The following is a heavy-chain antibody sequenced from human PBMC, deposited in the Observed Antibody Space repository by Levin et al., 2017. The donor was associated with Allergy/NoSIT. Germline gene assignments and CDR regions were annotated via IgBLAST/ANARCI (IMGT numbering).Heavy chain of an antibody. D-gene: IGHD3-22*01. CDR2: ISAYNGNT. CDR1: GYTFTSYG. CDR3: ARTYYYDSSGYYYDYGMDV. V-gene: IGHV1-18*01. J-gene: IGHJ6*02. Sequence: GESLKISCKASGYTFTSYGISWVRQAPGQGLEWMGWISAYNGNTNYAQKLQGRVTMTTDTSTSTAYMELRSLRSDDTAVYYCARTYYYDSSGYYYDYGMDVWGQGTTVTVSS.